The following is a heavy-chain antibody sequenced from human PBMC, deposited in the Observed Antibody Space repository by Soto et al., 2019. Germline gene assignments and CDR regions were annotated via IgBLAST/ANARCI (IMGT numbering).Heavy chain of an antibody. V-gene: IGHV3-23*01. CDR3: ARHIPGVRDYGMDV. CDR1: GFTFSSYA. CDR2: IGESGTPT. D-gene: IGHD2-2*01. J-gene: IGHJ6*02. Sequence: EVQLLESGGGLVQPGGSLRLSCAASGFTFSSYAMKWVGQAPGKGLEWFSLIGESGTPTYYADSLKGRFTISRDNTGNTLFLEMYSLRDEDTAVYYCARHIPGVRDYGMDVWGQGTTVTVAS.